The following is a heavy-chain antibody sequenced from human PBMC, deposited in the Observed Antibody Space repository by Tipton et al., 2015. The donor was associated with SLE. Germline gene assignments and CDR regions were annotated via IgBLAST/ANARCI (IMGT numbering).Heavy chain of an antibody. D-gene: IGHD5-12*01. J-gene: IGHJ4*02. V-gene: IGHV4-59*01. CDR3: ARDPAGGSGF. CDR2: IHDSGSS. CDR1: GGSFTSYS. Sequence: TLSLTCSVSGGSFTSYSWSWIRQPPGKGLEWIGYIHDSGSSNYSPSLKSRVAISLDTSKNEFSLKLRSVTAADTAVYYCARDPAGGSGFWGQGMLVTVSS.